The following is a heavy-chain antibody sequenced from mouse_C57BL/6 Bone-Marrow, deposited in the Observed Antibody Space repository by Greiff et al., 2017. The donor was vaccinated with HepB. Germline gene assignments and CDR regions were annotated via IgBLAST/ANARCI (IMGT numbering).Heavy chain of an antibody. D-gene: IGHD1-1*02. CDR2: IDPETGGT. CDR3: TEVTMVDY. CDR1: GYTFTDYE. V-gene: IGHV1-15*01. J-gene: IGHJ2*01. Sequence: VQLVESGAELVRPGASVTLSCKASGYTFTDYEMHWVKQTPVHGLEWIGAIDPETGGTAYNQKFKGKAILTADKSSSTAYMELRSLTSEDSAVYYCTEVTMVDYWGQGTTLTVSS.